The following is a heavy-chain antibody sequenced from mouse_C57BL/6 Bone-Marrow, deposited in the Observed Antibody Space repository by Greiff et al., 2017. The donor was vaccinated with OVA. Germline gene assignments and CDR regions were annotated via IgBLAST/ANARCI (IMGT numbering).Heavy chain of an antibody. CDR2: IYPRSGNT. J-gene: IGHJ3*01. D-gene: IGHD2-1*01. Sequence: QVQLKESGAELARPGASVKLSCKASGYTFTSYGISWVKQRTGQGLEWIGEIYPRSGNTYYNEKFKGKATLTADKSSSTAYMELRSLTSEDSAVYFCASPYGNYLPPFAYWGQGTLVTVSA. CDR3: ASPYGNYLPPFAY. CDR1: GYTFTSYG. V-gene: IGHV1-81*01.